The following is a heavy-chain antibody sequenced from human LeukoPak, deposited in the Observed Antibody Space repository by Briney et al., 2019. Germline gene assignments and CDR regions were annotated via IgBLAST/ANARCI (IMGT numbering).Heavy chain of an antibody. V-gene: IGHV3-74*01. CDR3: VSFYETY. CDR2: INSDGSWT. CDR1: GNYL. D-gene: IGHD2/OR15-2a*01. J-gene: IGHJ4*02. Sequence: GGSLRLSCAASGNYLMHWVRQVPGQGLVWVSHINSDGSWTSYADSVKGRFTISKDNAKNTVYLQTNSLRAEDTAVYYCVSFYETYWGRGTLVTVSS.